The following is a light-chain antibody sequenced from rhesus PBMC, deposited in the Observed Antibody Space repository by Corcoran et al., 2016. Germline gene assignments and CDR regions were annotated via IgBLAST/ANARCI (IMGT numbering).Light chain of an antibody. J-gene: IGKJ1*01. CDR1: QSVSSK. CDR3: QETGNLWT. CDR2: GAS. V-gene: IGKV3-31*02. Sequence: EIVMTQSPATLSLSPGETATISCRTSQSVSSKLAWYQQKPGQAPRLLINGASSRATGIPHRSSGSGSGTYFTLTISSLEPEDFAVYYCQETGNLWTFGQGTKVEIK.